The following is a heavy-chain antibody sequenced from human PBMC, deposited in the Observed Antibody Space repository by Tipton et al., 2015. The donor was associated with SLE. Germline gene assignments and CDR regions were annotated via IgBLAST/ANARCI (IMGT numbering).Heavy chain of an antibody. D-gene: IGHD2-15*01. CDR2: IYYSGSA. CDR3: AREGYCSGGSCCPGWFDP. J-gene: IGHJ5*02. CDR1: GGSISTYQ. V-gene: IGHV4-59*01. Sequence: PGLVKPSETLSLTCSVSGGSISTYQWTWIRQPPGKGLEWIGYIYYSGSANYHPSLKSRVTMSVDTSKNQFSLKLSSVTAADTAVYYCAREGYCSGGSCCPGWFDPWGQGTLVTVSS.